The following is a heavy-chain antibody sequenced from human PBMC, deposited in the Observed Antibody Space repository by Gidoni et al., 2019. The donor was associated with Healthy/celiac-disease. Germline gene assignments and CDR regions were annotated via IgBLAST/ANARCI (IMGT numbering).Heavy chain of an antibody. V-gene: IGHV3-13*01. CDR2: IGTAGDT. J-gene: IGHJ3*02. D-gene: IGHD1-26*01. CDR3: ARDSGSYGSGAFDI. CDR1: GFPSSSYD. Sequence: EVQLVESGGGLVQPGGPLSLSCAASGFPSSSYDMHWVRQATGKGLEWVSAIGTAGDTYYPGSVKGRFTISRENAKNSLYLQMNSLRAGDTAVYYCARDSGSYGSGAFDIWGQGTMVTVSS.